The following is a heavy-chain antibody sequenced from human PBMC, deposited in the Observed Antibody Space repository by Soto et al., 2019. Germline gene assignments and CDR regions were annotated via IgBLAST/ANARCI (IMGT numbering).Heavy chain of an antibody. D-gene: IGHD5-12*01. CDR3: ARDRRRGVSVWLRSGEFDY. CDR1: GGSISSGGYY. Sequence: PSETLSLTCTVSGGSISSGGYYWSWIRQHPGKGLEWIGYIYYSGSTYYNPSLKSRVTISVDTSKNQFSLKLSSVTAADTAVYYCARDRRRGVSVWLRSGEFDYWGQGTLVTSPQ. CDR2: IYYSGST. J-gene: IGHJ4*02. V-gene: IGHV4-31*03.